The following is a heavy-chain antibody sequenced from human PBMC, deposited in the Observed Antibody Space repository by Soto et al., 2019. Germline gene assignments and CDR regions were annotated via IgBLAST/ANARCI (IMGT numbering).Heavy chain of an antibody. CDR1: GDSISSYY. J-gene: IGHJ4*02. CDR3: ARGHLGITTTGTWYDFDY. V-gene: IGHV4-59*01. CDR2: IYYSGRT. Sequence: SETLSLSCTVSGDSISSYYWTWIRQPPGKGLEYIGYIYYSGRTYYNPSLKSRVTISVDTSKNQFSLKLSSVTAADTAVYYCARGHLGITTTGTWYDFDYWGQGTLVTVS. D-gene: IGHD2-15*01.